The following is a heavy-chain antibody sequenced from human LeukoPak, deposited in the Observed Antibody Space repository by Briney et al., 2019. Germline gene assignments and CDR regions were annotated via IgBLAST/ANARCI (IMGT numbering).Heavy chain of an antibody. CDR3: ASIRNTYYYDPDAFDI. D-gene: IGHD3-22*01. J-gene: IGHJ3*02. Sequence: PSETLSLTCAVYGGSFSGYYWSWIRQPPGKGLEWIGESNHSGSTNYNPSLKSRVTISVDTSKNQFSLKLSSVTAADTAVYYCASIRNTYYYDPDAFDIWGQGTMVTVSS. CDR1: GGSFSGYY. V-gene: IGHV4-34*01. CDR2: SNHSGST.